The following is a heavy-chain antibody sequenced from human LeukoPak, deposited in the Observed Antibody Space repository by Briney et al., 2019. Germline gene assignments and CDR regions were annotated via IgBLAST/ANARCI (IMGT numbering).Heavy chain of an antibody. CDR1: GFSLSTGGMC. D-gene: IGHD6-13*01. Sequence: LVKPTQTLTLTCTFSGFSLSTGGMCVSWIRQPPGKALEWIGEINHSGSLHYDPCLKSRVSISVDSSKNQFSLKVSSVTAAETAVYYCARGSDTAAGLYWGEGTVVTVSS. CDR2: INHSGSL. V-gene: IGHV4-30-2*01. J-gene: IGHJ4*02. CDR3: ARGSDTAAGLY.